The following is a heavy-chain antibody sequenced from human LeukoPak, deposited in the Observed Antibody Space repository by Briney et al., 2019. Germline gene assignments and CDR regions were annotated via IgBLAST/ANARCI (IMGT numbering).Heavy chain of an antibody. CDR2: ISYDGSNK. V-gene: IGHV3-30*18. CDR1: GFTFSSYG. Sequence: PGGSLRLSCAASGFTFSSYGMHWVRQAPGKGLEWVAVISYDGSNKYYADSVKGRFTISRDNSKNTLYLQMNSLRAEDTAVYYCAKVFDTAMVTVYFDYWGQGTLVTVSS. CDR3: AKVFDTAMVTVYFDY. J-gene: IGHJ4*02. D-gene: IGHD5-18*01.